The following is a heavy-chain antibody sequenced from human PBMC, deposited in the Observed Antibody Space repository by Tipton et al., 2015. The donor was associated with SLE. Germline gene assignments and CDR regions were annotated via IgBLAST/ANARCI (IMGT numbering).Heavy chain of an antibody. CDR3: ASEEYYYGSGSYYTDY. V-gene: IGHV3-23*01. J-gene: IGHJ4*02. D-gene: IGHD3-10*01. CDR1: GFTFSSYA. Sequence: SLRLSCAASGFTFSSYAMSWVRQAPGKGLEWVSAISGSGGSTYYADSVKGRFTISRDNSKNTLYLQMNSLRAEDTAVYYCASEEYYYGSGSYYTDYWGQGTLVTVSS. CDR2: ISGSGGST.